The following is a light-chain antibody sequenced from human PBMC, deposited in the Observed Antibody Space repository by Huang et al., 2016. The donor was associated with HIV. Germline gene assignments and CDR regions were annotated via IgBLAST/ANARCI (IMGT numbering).Light chain of an antibody. CDR1: QSIGTN. CDR3: QHYSNWPPLT. V-gene: IGKV3-15*01. CDR2: GAS. Sequence: IILTQSPATLSVSPGEGATLSFRASQSIGTNLAWYQQGPCQAPRLLVYGASTRATGVPVRFSGSGSGTQFNLTLSSLQSEDFATYYCQHYSNWPPLTFGGGTKVDI. J-gene: IGKJ4*01.